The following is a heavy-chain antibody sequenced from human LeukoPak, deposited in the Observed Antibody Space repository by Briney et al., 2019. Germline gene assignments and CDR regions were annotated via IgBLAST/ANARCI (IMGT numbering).Heavy chain of an antibody. J-gene: IGHJ3*02. V-gene: IGHV1-18*01. D-gene: IGHD3-10*01. CDR3: ARGGSRSRRGDDAFDI. Sequence: ASVKVSCKASGYTFTNYAMNWVRQAPGQGLEWMGWISAYNGNTELAQKFQGRDTLATDASTSTAYVELRSLTSDDTAVYFCARGGSRSRRGDDAFDIWGQGTMVTVSS. CDR2: ISAYNGNT. CDR1: GYTFTNYA.